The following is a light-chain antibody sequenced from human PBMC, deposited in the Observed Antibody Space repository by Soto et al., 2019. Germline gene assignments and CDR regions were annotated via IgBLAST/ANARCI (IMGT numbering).Light chain of an antibody. V-gene: IGLV2-14*01. CDR3: SSYTNSSTLGV. CDR2: DVS. CDR1: SSDVGSYNY. Sequence: QSALTQPASVSGSPGQSITISCTGTSSDVGSYNYVSWYQQHPGRAPKLMISDVSNRPSGVSHRFSGSKSGNTASLTISGLQAEDEADYYCSSYTNSSTLGVFGTGTQLTVL. J-gene: IGLJ1*01.